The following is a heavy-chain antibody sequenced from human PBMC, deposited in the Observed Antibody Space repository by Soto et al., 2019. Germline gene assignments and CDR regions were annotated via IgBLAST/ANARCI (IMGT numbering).Heavy chain of an antibody. Sequence: QVQLQESGPGLVKPSETLSLTCTVSGASTSSYYWSWIRQPPGKGLEWIGYVHYTGNTHYNPSLESRVTLSVDMSKNQFSLRLSSVTAADTAVYYCAKNIVGSSFGYWGQGTLVTVSS. CDR1: GASTSSYY. V-gene: IGHV4-59*08. D-gene: IGHD2-21*01. J-gene: IGHJ4*02. CDR2: VHYTGNT. CDR3: AKNIVGSSFGY.